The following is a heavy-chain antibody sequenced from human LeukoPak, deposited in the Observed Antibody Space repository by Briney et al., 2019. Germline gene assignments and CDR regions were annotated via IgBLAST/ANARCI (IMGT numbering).Heavy chain of an antibody. CDR1: GGTFSSYA. D-gene: IGHD2-2*01. V-gene: IGHV1-69*05. CDR2: IIPIFGTA. Sequence: GASVKVSCKASGGTFSSYAISWVRQAPGQGLEWMGGIIPIFGTANYAQKFQGRVTITTDESTSTAYMELSSLRSEDTAVYYCARAGGACSSTSCLDYWGQGTLVTVSS. CDR3: ARAGGACSSTSCLDY. J-gene: IGHJ4*02.